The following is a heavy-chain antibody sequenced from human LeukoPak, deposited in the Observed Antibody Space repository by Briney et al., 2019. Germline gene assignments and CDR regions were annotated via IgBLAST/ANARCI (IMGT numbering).Heavy chain of an antibody. CDR3: ARDYYDSRGDAFDI. J-gene: IGHJ3*02. Sequence: SETLSLTCTVSGGSISSHSWSWIRQPPGKGLEWIGYIFYSVSTNYSPSLKSRVTISVDTSKNQFSLRLSSVTAADTAVYYCARDYYDSRGDAFDIWGQGTMVTVSS. CDR2: IFYSVST. D-gene: IGHD3-22*01. CDR1: GGSISSHS. V-gene: IGHV4-59*11.